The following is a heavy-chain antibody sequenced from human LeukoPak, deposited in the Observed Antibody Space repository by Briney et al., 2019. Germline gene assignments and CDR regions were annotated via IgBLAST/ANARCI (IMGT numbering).Heavy chain of an antibody. J-gene: IGHJ4*02. CDR2: ISGSGSTI. CDR3: ATSGSYYRYYFDY. V-gene: IGHV3-48*04. Sequence: GGSLRLSCAASGFTFSTYSMNWVRQAPGKGLEWVSHISGSGSTIYYADSVKGRFTISRDNAKNSLYLQMNSLRAEDTAVYYCATSGSYYRYYFDYWGQGTLVTVSS. D-gene: IGHD1-26*01. CDR1: GFTFSTYS.